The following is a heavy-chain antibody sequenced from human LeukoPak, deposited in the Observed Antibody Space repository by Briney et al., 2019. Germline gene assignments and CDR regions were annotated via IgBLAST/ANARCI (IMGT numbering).Heavy chain of an antibody. CDR2: CSSDGSST. D-gene: IGHD3-10*01. J-gene: IGHJ4*02. CDR1: GFNFGIYS. V-gene: IGHV3-64D*06. Sequence: GGSLRLSCAASGFNFGIYSMNWVRQAPGKGLEYVSACSSDGSSTFYADSLMGRFTIYRDNSKNMLYLQMSSLRADDTAVYYCVKTLKYYGSGRGLFDSWGQGTLVSVSS. CDR3: VKTLKYYGSGRGLFDS.